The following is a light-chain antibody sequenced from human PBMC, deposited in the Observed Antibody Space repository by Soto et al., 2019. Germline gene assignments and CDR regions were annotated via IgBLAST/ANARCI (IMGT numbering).Light chain of an antibody. CDR1: QDLRNA. CDR2: EAS. CDR3: LQYSTYPWT. J-gene: IGKJ1*01. V-gene: IGKV1-17*01. Sequence: DIQMTQSPSSLSASVGDRVTITCRASQDLRNALDWFQQKPAKAPERLIYEASNLQSGGPSRFSGSGSGTEFTLTISSLQAEDFATYFCLQYSTYPWTFGQGTNVEIK.